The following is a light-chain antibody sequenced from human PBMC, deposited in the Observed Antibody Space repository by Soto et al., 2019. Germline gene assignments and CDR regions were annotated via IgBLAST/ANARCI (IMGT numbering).Light chain of an antibody. CDR3: SSYRSPSTLV. CDR1: SSDIGGYNS. Sequence: QSVLTQPASVSGSPGQSITISCTGTSSDIGGYNSVSWYQQHPGKAPKLMIYEVSNRPSGVSNRFSGSKSGDTASLTISGLQAEDEADYYFSSYRSPSTLVFGGGTKLTVL. V-gene: IGLV2-14*01. CDR2: EVS. J-gene: IGLJ3*02.